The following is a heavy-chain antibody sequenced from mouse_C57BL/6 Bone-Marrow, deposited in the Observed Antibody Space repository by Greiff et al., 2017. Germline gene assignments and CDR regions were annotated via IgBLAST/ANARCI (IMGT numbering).Heavy chain of an antibody. CDR3: TTGYDWFAY. V-gene: IGHV14-4*01. CDR2: IDPENGDT. J-gene: IGHJ3*01. D-gene: IGHD2-3*01. CDR1: GFNIKDDY. Sequence: EVKLMESGAELVRPGASVKLSCTASGFNIKDDYMPWVKQRPEQGLEWIGWIDPENGDTEYASKFQGKATITADTSSNTAYLQLSSLTSEDTAVYYCTTGYDWFAYGGQGTLVTVSA.